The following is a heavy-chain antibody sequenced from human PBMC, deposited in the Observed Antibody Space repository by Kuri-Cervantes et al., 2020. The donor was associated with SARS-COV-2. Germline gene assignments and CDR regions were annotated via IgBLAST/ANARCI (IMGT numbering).Heavy chain of an antibody. J-gene: IGHJ3*02. CDR1: GFTFSSYG. Sequence: GESLKISCAASGFTFSSYGMHWVRQAPGKGLEWVTVISSDGSNKYHADSVKGRFTISRDNSKNTLYLQMDSLRPEDSAVYYCAREGNEDAFETWGQGTRVTVSS. V-gene: IGHV3-30*03. CDR3: AREGNEDAFET. CDR2: ISSDGSNK.